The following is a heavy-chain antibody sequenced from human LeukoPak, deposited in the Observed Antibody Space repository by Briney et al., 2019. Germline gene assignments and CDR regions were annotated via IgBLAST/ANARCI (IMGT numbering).Heavy chain of an antibody. CDR3: ARATWNYVIDY. CDR1: GGSISSYY. CDR2: VYYNGIT. Sequence: PSETLSLTCTVSGGSISSYYWSWIRQPPGGGLEWIGYVYYNGITSYNPSLKSRVIISVDPSKNQVSLKLTYVTAADTAVYYCARATWNYVIDYWGQGTLVTVSS. V-gene: IGHV4-59*01. J-gene: IGHJ4*02. D-gene: IGHD1-7*01.